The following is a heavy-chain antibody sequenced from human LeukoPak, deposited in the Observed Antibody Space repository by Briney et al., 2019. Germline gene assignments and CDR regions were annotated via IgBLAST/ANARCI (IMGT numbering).Heavy chain of an antibody. CDR2: IYSGGST. D-gene: IGHD3-10*01. V-gene: IGHV3-53*05. Sequence: PGGSLRLSCAASGFTVNSNYMIWVRQAPGKGLDWISVIYSGGSTHYADSVEGRITLSRDSSKNTLFLQMNSLRAEDTAVYYCAKTSYYGSGKYYYYGMDVWGQGTTVTVSS. J-gene: IGHJ6*02. CDR1: GFTVNSNY. CDR3: AKTSYYGSGKYYYYGMDV.